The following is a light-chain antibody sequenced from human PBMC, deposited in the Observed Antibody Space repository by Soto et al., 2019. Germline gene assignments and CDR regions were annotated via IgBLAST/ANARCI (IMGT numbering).Light chain of an antibody. V-gene: IGKV3-20*01. CDR3: QQYVTSPFT. J-gene: IGKJ3*01. Sequence: EIVLTQSPGTLSLSPGERASLSCRADQSVNSVYLAWYQHKPGQAPRLLIYGASDRATGIPDRFSGSGSGTDFTLTISRLEPEDFAVYYCQQYVTSPFTFGPGTKVHI. CDR1: QSVNSVY. CDR2: GAS.